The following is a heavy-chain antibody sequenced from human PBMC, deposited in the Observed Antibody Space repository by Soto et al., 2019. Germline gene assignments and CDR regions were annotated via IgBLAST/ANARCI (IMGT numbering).Heavy chain of an antibody. CDR1: GASVAGGSYY. J-gene: IGHJ5*02. V-gene: IGHV4-30-4*01. D-gene: IGHD5-12*01. CDR2: IPSRGRP. CDR3: ARDTCSGYDFGL. Sequence: QVQLRESGPGLVKPSQTLSLTCSVSGASVAGGSYYWSWVRQPPGKGLEWIGYIPSRGRPFYNPSLTSRGTISADTSKNQVSLQLTSVTAADTAVYYCARDTCSGYDFGLWGQGTLVTVSS.